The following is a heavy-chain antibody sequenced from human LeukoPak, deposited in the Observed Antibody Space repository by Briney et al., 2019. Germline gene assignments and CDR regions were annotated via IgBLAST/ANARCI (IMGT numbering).Heavy chain of an antibody. Sequence: GGSLRLSCAASGFTFSSYWMHWVRQAPGKGLEWVSGINWNGGSTGYADSVKGRFTISRDNAKNSLYLQMNTLRVEDTAVYYCAKDWGYGSGTYLDNWGQGTLVTVSS. CDR3: AKDWGYGSGTYLDN. D-gene: IGHD3-10*01. J-gene: IGHJ4*02. V-gene: IGHV3-20*04. CDR2: INWNGGST. CDR1: GFTFSSYW.